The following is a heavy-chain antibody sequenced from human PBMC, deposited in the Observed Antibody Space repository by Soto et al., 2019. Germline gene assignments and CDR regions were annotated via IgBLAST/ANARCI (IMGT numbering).Heavy chain of an antibody. Sequence: ASVKVSCKASGGTFSSYAISWVRQAPGQGLEWMGGIIPIFGTANYAQKFQGRVTITADESTSTAYMELSSLRSEDTAVYYCARGKNERHSSGWYPWYYYYYYGMDVWGQGTTVTVSS. CDR1: GGTFSSYA. CDR3: ARGKNERHSSGWYPWYYYYYYGMDV. V-gene: IGHV1-69*13. CDR2: IIPIFGTA. D-gene: IGHD6-19*01. J-gene: IGHJ6*02.